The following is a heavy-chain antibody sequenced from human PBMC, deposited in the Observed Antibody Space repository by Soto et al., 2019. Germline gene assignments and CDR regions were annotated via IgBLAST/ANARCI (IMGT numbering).Heavy chain of an antibody. CDR1: GYTFTSYG. Sequence: GASVKVSCKASGYTFTSYGISWVRQAPGQGLEWMGWISAYNGNTNYAQKLQGRVTMTTDTSTSTAYMELRSLRSDDTAVYYCARDGVGARPTRKVDYWGQGTLVTVSS. D-gene: IGHD6-6*01. CDR2: ISAYNGNT. J-gene: IGHJ4*02. CDR3: ARDGVGARPTRKVDY. V-gene: IGHV1-18*01.